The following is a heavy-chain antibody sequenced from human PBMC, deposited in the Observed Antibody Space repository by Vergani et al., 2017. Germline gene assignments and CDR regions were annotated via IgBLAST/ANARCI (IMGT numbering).Heavy chain of an antibody. CDR1: GFTFSSYV. V-gene: IGHV3-23*04. CDR2: ISGSGSGT. Sequence: VQLVESGGGLVQPGGSLRLSCAASGFTFSSYVMSWVRQAPGKGLEWVSRISGSGSGTYYADSVKGRFTIPRDNSKNTLYLDMNSPRAEDTAVYYCARGYNSDWIWSWFDPWGQGTLVTVSA. CDR3: ARGYNSDWIWSWFDP. J-gene: IGHJ5*02. D-gene: IGHD6-19*01.